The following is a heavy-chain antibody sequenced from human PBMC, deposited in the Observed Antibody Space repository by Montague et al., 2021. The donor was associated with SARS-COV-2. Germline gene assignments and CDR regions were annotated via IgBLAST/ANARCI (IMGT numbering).Heavy chain of an antibody. J-gene: IGHJ4*02. CDR3: ARAVVRAKTATIES. CDR2: MHSTGST. D-gene: IGHD2-15*01. CDR1: GGSINNYF. Sequence: SETLSLTCSVSGGSINNYFWGWIRQSPGKGLEWVGYMHSTGSTAYNPSLKSRVIISVDTSKTQISLKLSSVSAAGTALYYCARAVVRAKTATIESWGQGTLVTVSS. V-gene: IGHV4-59*01.